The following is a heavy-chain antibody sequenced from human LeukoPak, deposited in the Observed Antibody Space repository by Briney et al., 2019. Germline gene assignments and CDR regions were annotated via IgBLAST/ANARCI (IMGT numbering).Heavy chain of an antibody. CDR1: GYTFTGYY. V-gene: IGHV1-2*02. Sequence: ASVKVPCKASGYTFTGYYMHWVRQAPGQGLEWMGWINPNSGGTNYAQKFQGRVTMTRDTSISTAYMELSRLRSDDTAVYYCAREGLEGNGYNYFGYWGQGTLVTVSS. CDR3: AREGLEGNGYNYFGY. D-gene: IGHD5-24*01. CDR2: INPNSGGT. J-gene: IGHJ4*02.